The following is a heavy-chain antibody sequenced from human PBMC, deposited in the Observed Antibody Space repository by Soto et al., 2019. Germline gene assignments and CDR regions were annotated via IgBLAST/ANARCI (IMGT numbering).Heavy chain of an antibody. CDR3: ARKTTVTTSFDY. D-gene: IGHD4-17*01. V-gene: IGHV4-31*03. J-gene: IGHJ4*02. CDR2: IYYSGST. Sequence: QVQLQESGPGLVKPSQTLSLTCTVSGGSISSGGYYWSWIRQHPGKGLEWIGYIYYSGSTYYNPSLKSRVTISVDTSKNPFSLKLSSVTAADTAVYYCARKTTVTTSFDYWGQGTLVTVSS. CDR1: GGSISSGGYY.